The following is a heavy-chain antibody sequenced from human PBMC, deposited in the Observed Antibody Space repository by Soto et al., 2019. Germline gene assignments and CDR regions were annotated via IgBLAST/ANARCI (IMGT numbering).Heavy chain of an antibody. CDR3: ARDRDTYYDFWSGPYFDY. Sequence: PGGSLRLSCAASGFTFSSYWMSWVRQAPGKGLEWVANIKQDGSEKYYVDSVKGRFTISRDNAKNSLYLQMNSLRAEDTAVYYCARDRDTYYDFWSGPYFDYWGQGTLVTVSS. CDR2: IKQDGSEK. J-gene: IGHJ4*02. V-gene: IGHV3-7*01. CDR1: GFTFSSYW. D-gene: IGHD3-3*01.